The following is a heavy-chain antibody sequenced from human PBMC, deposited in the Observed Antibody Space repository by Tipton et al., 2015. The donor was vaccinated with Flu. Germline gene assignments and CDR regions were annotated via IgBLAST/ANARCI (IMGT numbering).Heavy chain of an antibody. CDR3: AANHYYDSGGYYFGVGAFDI. CDR1: GYTFTSYG. D-gene: IGHD3-22*01. CDR2: ISAYNGNT. Sequence: QLVQSGAEVKKPGASVKVSCKASGYTFTSYGISWVRQAPGQGLEWMGWISAYNGNTNYAQKLQGRVTMTTDTSTSTAYMELRSLRSDDTAVYYCAANHYYDSGGYYFGVGAFDIWGQGTMVTVSS. J-gene: IGHJ3*02. V-gene: IGHV1-18*01.